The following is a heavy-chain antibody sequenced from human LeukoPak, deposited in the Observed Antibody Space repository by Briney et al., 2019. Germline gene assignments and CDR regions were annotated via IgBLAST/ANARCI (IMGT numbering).Heavy chain of an antibody. J-gene: IGHJ5*02. D-gene: IGHD6-13*01. V-gene: IGHV3-23*01. CDR3: AKGAAVGSLANNWFDP. Sequence: GGSLRLSCAASGFTFNIYAMGWVRQAPGKGLEWVSAVSGGGTNTYYADSVKGRFTIPRDNSENRLYLQMNNLGAEEKGVYYCAKGAAVGSLANNWFDPWGQGTVITVSS. CDR2: VSGGGTNT. CDR1: GFTFNIYA.